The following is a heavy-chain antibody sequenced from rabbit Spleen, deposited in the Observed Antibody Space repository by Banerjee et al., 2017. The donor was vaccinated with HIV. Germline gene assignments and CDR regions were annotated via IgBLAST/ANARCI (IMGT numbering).Heavy chain of an antibody. V-gene: IGHV1S45*01. CDR3: ARDGSSYYTFEL. Sequence: QEQLVESGGGLVKPEGSLKLSCTASGFSFSNKAVMCWVRQAPGKGLEWIACIYSGSSGGTYYASWAKGRFTISKSSSTTVTLQMTSLTAADTATYFCARDGSSYYTFELWGPGTLVTVS. D-gene: IGHD8-1*01. CDR1: GFSFSNKAV. CDR2: IYSGSSGGT. J-gene: IGHJ4*01.